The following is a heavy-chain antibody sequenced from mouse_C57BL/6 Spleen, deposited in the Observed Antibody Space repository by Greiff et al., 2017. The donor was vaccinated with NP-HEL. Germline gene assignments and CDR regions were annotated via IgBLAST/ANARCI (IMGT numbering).Heavy chain of an antibody. CDR2: IHPNSGST. J-gene: IGHJ3*01. V-gene: IGHV1-64*01. CDR3: ARGRDYDGFAY. Sequence: QVQLKQSGAELVKPGASVKLSCKASGYTFTSYWMHWVKQRPGQGLEWIGMIHPNSGSTNYNEKFKSKATLTVDKSSSTAYMQLSSLTSEDSAVYYCARGRDYDGFAYWGQGTLVTVSA. CDR1: GYTFTSYW. D-gene: IGHD2-4*01.